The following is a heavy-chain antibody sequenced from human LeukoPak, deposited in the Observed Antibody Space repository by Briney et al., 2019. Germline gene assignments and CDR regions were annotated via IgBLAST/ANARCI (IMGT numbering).Heavy chain of an antibody. Sequence: GGSLRLSCAASGFTFSSYGMHWVRQAPGKGLEWVAFIRYDGSNKYYADSVKGRFTISRDNSKNTLYLQMNSLRAEDTAVYYCAKDGINTMVRGSTYYYYMDVWGKGTTVTISS. V-gene: IGHV3-30*02. J-gene: IGHJ6*03. CDR3: AKDGINTMVRGSTYYYYMDV. CDR1: GFTFSSYG. CDR2: IRYDGSNK. D-gene: IGHD3-10*01.